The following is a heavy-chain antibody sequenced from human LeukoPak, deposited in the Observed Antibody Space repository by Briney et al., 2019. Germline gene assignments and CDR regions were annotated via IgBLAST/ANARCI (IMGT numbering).Heavy chain of an antibody. CDR3: MRDYMGWFDP. J-gene: IGHJ5*02. D-gene: IGHD3-10*01. CDR2: ISNNGGYT. CDR1: GFTFSSSA. Sequence: GGSLRLSCAASGFTFSSSAMSWVRQAPGKGLEWVSAISNNGGYTYYADSVKGRFTISRDTASNTMHLEMNNLRIEDTAVYYCMRDYMGWFDPWGQGSLVTVSS. V-gene: IGHV3-23*01.